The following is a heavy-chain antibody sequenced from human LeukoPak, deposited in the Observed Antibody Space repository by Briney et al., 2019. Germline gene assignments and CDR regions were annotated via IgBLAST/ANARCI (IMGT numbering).Heavy chain of an antibody. J-gene: IGHJ4*02. Sequence: SETLSLTCTVSGGSISRYYWSWIRQPPGKGLEWIGYIYYSGSTNYNPSLKSRVTISVDTSKNQFSLKLSSVTAADTAVYYCARLEWLRSPPLDYWGQGTLVTVSS. CDR3: ARLEWLRSPPLDY. CDR2: IYYSGST. CDR1: GGSISRYY. D-gene: IGHD5-12*01. V-gene: IGHV4-59*08.